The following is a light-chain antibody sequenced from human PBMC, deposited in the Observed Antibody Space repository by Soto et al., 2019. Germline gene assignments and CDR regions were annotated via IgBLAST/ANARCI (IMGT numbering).Light chain of an antibody. CDR2: RND. J-gene: IGLJ2*01. V-gene: IGLV1-47*01. CDR3: AARDDSLSVHVV. CDR1: SSNIGSNY. Sequence: QSVLTQPPSASGTPGQRVTISCSGSSSNIGSNYVFWYHQLPGTAPKLLIYRNDQRPSGVPDQFSGSKSGTSASLAISGLRSEDEADYYCAARDDSLSVHVVFGGGTKLTVL.